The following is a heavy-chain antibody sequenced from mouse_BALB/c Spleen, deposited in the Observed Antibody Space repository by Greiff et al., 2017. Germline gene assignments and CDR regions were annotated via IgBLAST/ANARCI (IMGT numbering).Heavy chain of an antibody. D-gene: IGHD1-1*01. Sequence: VKLQESAAELARPGASVKMSCKASGYTFTSYTMHWVKQRPGQGLEWIGYINPSSGYTEYNQKFKDKTTLTADKSSSTAYMQLSSLTSEDSAVYYCARGDYGSSYEAYWGQGTLVTVSA. V-gene: IGHV1-4*02. CDR2: INPSSGYT. CDR1: GYTFTSYT. J-gene: IGHJ3*01. CDR3: ARGDYGSSYEAY.